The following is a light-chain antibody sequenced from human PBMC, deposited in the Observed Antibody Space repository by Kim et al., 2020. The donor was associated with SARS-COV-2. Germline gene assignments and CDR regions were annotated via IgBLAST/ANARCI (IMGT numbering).Light chain of an antibody. CDR3: MQGTHWHPIT. V-gene: IGKV2-30*01. J-gene: IGKJ5*01. Sequence: DVELTQSPLSLSVTLGQPASISCRSSQSLVYSDRNTYLNWFHQRPGQPPRRLIYKVSYRDSGVPDRFSGSGSDTDFTLNISRVEAEDVGVYYCMQGTHWHPITFGQGTRLEIK. CDR2: KVS. CDR1: QSLVYSDRNTY.